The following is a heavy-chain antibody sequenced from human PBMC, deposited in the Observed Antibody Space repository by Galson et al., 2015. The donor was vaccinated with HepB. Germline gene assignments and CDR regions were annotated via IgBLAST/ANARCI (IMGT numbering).Heavy chain of an antibody. Sequence: SLRLSCAASGFSFSTYSMNWVRLAPRKGLEWVPSISSSSTYIYYADSVRGRFTISRDNAKTSLYLQMNSLRAADTAVYYCARSRAVTTPDFWGQGTLVTVSS. D-gene: IGHD4-17*01. CDR3: ARSRAVTTPDF. J-gene: IGHJ4*02. CDR1: GFSFSTYS. V-gene: IGHV3-21*01. CDR2: ISSSSTYI.